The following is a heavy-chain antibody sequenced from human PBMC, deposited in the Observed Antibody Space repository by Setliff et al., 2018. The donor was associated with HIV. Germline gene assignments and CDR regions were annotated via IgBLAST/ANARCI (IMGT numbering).Heavy chain of an antibody. V-gene: IGHV4-39*07. D-gene: IGHD6-13*01. CDR3: ARSYQKRIAAAEVLHYYYMDV. J-gene: IGHJ6*03. CDR2: IYYSGST. Sequence: SETLSLTCAVYGGSFTAYFWGWIRQPPEKGLEWIGSIYYSGSTYYNPSLKSRVTISIDTSKNQFSLKLSSVTAADTAVYYCARSYQKRIAAAEVLHYYYMDVWGKGTTVTVS. CDR1: GGSFTAYF.